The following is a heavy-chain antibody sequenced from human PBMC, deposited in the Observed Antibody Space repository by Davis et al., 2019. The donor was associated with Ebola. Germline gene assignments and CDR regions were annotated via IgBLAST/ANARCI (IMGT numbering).Heavy chain of an antibody. V-gene: IGHV1-18*01. Sequence: AASVKVSCKASGYTFTSYGISWVRQAPGQGLEWMGWISAYNGNTNYAQKLQGRVTMTTDTSTSTAYMELRSLRSEDTAVYYCARDRGFITIFGVLGYGMDVWGQGTTVTVSS. CDR2: ISAYNGNT. CDR3: ARDRGFITIFGVLGYGMDV. D-gene: IGHD3-3*01. J-gene: IGHJ6*02. CDR1: GYTFTSYG.